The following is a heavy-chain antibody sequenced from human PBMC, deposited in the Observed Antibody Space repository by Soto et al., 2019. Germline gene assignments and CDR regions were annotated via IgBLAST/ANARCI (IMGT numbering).Heavy chain of an antibody. CDR2: INHSGST. J-gene: IGHJ4*02. CDR3: ARGLSRNAFRGYWGLYFDY. Sequence: SETLSLTCAVYGGSFSGYYWSWIRQPPGKGLEWIGEINHSGSTNYNPSLKSRVTISVDTSKNQFSLKLSSVTAADTAVYYCARGLSRNAFRGYWGLYFDYWGQGTLVTVSS. D-gene: IGHD7-27*01. V-gene: IGHV4-34*01. CDR1: GGSFSGYY.